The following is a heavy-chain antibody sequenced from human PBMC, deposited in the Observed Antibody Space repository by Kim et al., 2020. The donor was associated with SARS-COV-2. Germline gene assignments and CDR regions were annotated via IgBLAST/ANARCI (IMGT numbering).Heavy chain of an antibody. Sequence: NYTPPLKSRVTLSLDPSKNRFSLKLSSVTAADTAVYYCARQGAYDAKWFDPWGQGTLVPVSS. CDR3: ARQGAYDAKWFDP. J-gene: IGHJ5*02. D-gene: IGHD2-8*01. V-gene: IGHV4-59*08.